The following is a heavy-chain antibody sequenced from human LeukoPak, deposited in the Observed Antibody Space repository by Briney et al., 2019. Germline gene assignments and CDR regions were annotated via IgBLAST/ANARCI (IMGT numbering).Heavy chain of an antibody. CDR2: MNPNSGNT. V-gene: IGHV1-8*03. CDR1: GYTFTSYD. Sequence: GASVKVSCKASGYTFTSYDINWVRQATGQGLEWMGWMNPNSGNTGYAQKFQGRVTITRNTSISTAYMELSSLRSEDTAVYYCASGYCSSTSCYQAFDIWGQGTMVTVSS. CDR3: ASGYCSSTSCYQAFDI. J-gene: IGHJ3*02. D-gene: IGHD2-2*01.